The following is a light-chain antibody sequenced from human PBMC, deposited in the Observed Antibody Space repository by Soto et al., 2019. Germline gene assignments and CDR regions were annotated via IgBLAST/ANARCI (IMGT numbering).Light chain of an antibody. CDR2: SDN. Sequence: QPVLTQPPSASGTPGQRVTIFCSGSSSNIGTNTVIWYQQLPGAAPKVLIYSDNQRPSGVPDRFSGSKSGTSASLAISGLQSEDEADYYCAAWDVSLVVFGGGTKGTVL. CDR1: SSNIGTNT. CDR3: AAWDVSLVV. V-gene: IGLV1-44*01. J-gene: IGLJ2*01.